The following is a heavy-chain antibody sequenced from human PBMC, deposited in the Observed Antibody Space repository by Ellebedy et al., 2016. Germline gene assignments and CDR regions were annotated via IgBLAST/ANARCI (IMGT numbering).Heavy chain of an antibody. V-gene: IGHV5-51*01. CDR3: ARHTDGSSWSYYFDH. D-gene: IGHD6-13*01. Sequence: GESLKISXKGSGYTFSNFWIGWVRQRPGKGLEWLGIVSPADSDSRYNPASQGQVTISADKSTATTYLQWNSLKAADTAIYYCARHTDGSSWSYYFDHWGQGTLVTVSS. CDR1: GYTFSNFW. J-gene: IGHJ4*02. CDR2: VSPADSDS.